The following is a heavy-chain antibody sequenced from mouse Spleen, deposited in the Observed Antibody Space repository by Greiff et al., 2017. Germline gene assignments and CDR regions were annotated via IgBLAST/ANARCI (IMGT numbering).Heavy chain of an antibody. V-gene: IGHV1-69*01. Sequence: VQLQQPGAELVMPGASVKLSCKASGYTFTSYWMHWVKQRPGQGLEWIGEIDPSDSYTNYNQKFKGKATLTVDKSSSTAYMQLSSLTSEDSAVYYCAARCPSYAMDYWGQGTSVTVSS. CDR1: GYTFTSYW. CDR3: AARCPSYAMDY. CDR2: IDPSDSYT. J-gene: IGHJ4*01.